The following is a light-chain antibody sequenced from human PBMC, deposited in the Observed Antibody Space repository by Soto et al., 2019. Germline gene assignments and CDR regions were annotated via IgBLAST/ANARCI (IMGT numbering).Light chain of an antibody. CDR3: QQRNNYPIT. CDR1: QGISNH. Sequence: DIQLTQSPSFLSASVGDRVTITCRAGQGISNHLAWYQQRPGKAPKLLIYDASRLQSGVPSRFSGSGSGTEFTLTISSLQPEDFAIYYCQQRNNYPITFGQGTRLEIK. V-gene: IGKV1-9*01. J-gene: IGKJ5*01. CDR2: DAS.